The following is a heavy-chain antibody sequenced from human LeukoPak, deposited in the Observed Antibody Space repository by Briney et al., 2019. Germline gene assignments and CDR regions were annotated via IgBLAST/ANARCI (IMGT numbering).Heavy chain of an antibody. CDR3: ARTTTYSSGWYGAY. CDR1: GYRYSDYW. J-gene: IGHJ4*02. V-gene: IGHV5-51*01. CDR2: IYGGDSEN. D-gene: IGHD6-19*01. Sequence: GESLKISCKGSGYRYSDYWIGWVRQMPGKGLEWMGIIYGGDSENRYSPSLQGQVTISADKSINTAYLQWSSLKASDTAMYYCARTTTYSSGWYGAYWGQGTLVTVSS.